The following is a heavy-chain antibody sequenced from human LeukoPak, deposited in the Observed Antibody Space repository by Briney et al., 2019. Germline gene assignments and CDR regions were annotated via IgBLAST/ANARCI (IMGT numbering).Heavy chain of an antibody. CDR3: ARDMRGIAVAGRRYWFDP. V-gene: IGHV1-18*01. CDR2: TSAYNGNT. J-gene: IGHJ5*02. Sequence: GASVKVSCKASGYTFTSYGISWVRQAPGQGLEWMGWTSAYNGNTNYAQKLQGRVTMITDTSTSTSYMELRSLRSDDTAVYYCARDMRGIAVAGRRYWFDPWGQGTLVTVSS. D-gene: IGHD6-19*01. CDR1: GYTFTSYG.